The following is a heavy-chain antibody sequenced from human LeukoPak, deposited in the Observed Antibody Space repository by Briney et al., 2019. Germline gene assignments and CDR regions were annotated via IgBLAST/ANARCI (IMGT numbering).Heavy chain of an antibody. CDR1: GYSFTSSW. D-gene: IGHD4-23*01. V-gene: IGHV5-51*01. CDR2: MYPGYTYT. J-gene: IGHJ3*02. CDR3: ARRLLRGLDAFDI. Sequence: GESLKTSCKGSGYSFTSSWIGWVRHPPGKGLEWMGRMYPGYTYTRYSPPFQRQVTISPHKSISTAYLQWSSLKASDTATYYCARRLLRGLDAFDIGGRETMVTVS.